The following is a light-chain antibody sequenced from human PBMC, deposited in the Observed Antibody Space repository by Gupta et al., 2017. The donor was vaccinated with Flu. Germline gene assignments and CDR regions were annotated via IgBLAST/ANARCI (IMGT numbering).Light chain of an antibody. Sequence: SPGQSVTISCTGTTSDVGGYEYVSWYHQRPGKVPKLMIYEGDKRPSGVPDRLSGAKSGNTASLTVSGLQTEDEGDYFCSAFAGAKLGAFGGGTK. CDR3: SAFAGAKLGA. CDR2: EGD. V-gene: IGLV2-8*01. CDR1: TSDVGGYEY. J-gene: IGLJ2*01.